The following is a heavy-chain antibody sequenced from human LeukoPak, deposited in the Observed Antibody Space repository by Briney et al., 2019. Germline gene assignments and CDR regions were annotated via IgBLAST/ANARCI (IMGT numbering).Heavy chain of an antibody. Sequence: SVKVSCKASGGTFSSYAISWVRQAPGQGLEWMGGIIPIFGTANYAQKFQGRVTITADESTSTAYMELSSLRSEDTAVYYCARVPDYDILTGYPYYFDYWGQGTLVTVS. V-gene: IGHV1-69*01. J-gene: IGHJ4*02. CDR3: ARVPDYDILTGYPYYFDY. D-gene: IGHD3-9*01. CDR1: GGTFSSYA. CDR2: IIPIFGTA.